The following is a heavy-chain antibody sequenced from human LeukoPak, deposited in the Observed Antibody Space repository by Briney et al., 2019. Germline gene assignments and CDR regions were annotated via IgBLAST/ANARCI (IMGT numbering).Heavy chain of an antibody. V-gene: IGHV4-39*07. D-gene: IGHD5-24*01. CDR2: IYYSGST. CDR3: ARDLQDGYNLFLFDY. CDR1: SGSFISSSYY. J-gene: IGHJ4*02. Sequence: PSETPFPTSTFSSGSFISSSYYWGWVRQPPGKGLEWIGSIYYSGSTNYNPSLQSRVTISVDTSKNQFSLKLSSVSAADTAVYYCARDLQDGYNLFLFDYWGQGTLVTVSS.